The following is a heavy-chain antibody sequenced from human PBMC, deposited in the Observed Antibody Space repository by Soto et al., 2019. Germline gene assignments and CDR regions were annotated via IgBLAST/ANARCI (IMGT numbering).Heavy chain of an antibody. Sequence: PSWSLRLSCRASGSDFSTYRMNSVRQAPGQGLEGIAYVSLDSDSIQYAASVKGRFTISREDAEDSLYLHMDSLSDEDTATYYCGRPYYDYVWGQGTT. D-gene: IGHD3-3*01. J-gene: IGHJ6*02. CDR1: GSDFSTYR. CDR3: GRPYYDYV. V-gene: IGHV3-48*02. CDR2: VSLDSDSI.